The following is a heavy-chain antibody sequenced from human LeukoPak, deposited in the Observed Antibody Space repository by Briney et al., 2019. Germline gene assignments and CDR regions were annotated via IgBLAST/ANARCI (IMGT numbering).Heavy chain of an antibody. CDR2: ISWNSGSI. CDR1: GFTFDDYA. Sequence: PGRSLRLSCAASGFTFDDYAMHWVRQAPGKGLEWVSGISWNSGSIGYADSVKGRFTISRDNAKNSLFLQMNSLRDEDTAVYYCAREYYDILTGYYALVHYWGQGTLVTVSS. J-gene: IGHJ4*02. V-gene: IGHV3-9*01. D-gene: IGHD3-9*01. CDR3: AREYYDILTGYYALVHY.